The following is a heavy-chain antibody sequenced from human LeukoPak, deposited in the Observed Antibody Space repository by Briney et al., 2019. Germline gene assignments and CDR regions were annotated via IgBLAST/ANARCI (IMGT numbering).Heavy chain of an antibody. CDR2: ISGSGGST. V-gene: IGHV3-23*01. D-gene: IGHD3-3*01. CDR3: AKVSDYDFWSGTGNWFDP. CDR1: RFTFSSYA. Sequence: GGSLRLPCAASRFTFSSYAMSWVRQAPGKGLEWVSAISGSGGSTYYADSVKGRFTISRDNSKNTLYLQMNSLRAEDTAVYYCAKVSDYDFWSGTGNWFDPWGQGTLVTVSS. J-gene: IGHJ5*02.